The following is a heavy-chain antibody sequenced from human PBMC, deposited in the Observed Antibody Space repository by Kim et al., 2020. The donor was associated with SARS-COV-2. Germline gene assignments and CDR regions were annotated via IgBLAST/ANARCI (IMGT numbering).Heavy chain of an antibody. J-gene: IGHJ4*02. V-gene: IGHV1-69*04. Sequence: YAQKFQGRVTITADKSTSTAYMELSSLRSEDTAVYYCARDLRIAAHYFDYWGQGTLVTVSS. D-gene: IGHD6-6*01. CDR3: ARDLRIAAHYFDY.